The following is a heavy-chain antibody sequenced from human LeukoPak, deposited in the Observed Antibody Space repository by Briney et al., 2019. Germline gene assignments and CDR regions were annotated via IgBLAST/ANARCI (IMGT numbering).Heavy chain of an antibody. Sequence: RASVKVSCKTSGYSFRLYAITWVRQAPGQGLEWIGWISTWNGDTIYAQKLQGRVTVTTDASTNTVYMELRSLRSDDTALYYCARDPSNTGGSYQYFDYWGQGNLVTVSP. CDR3: ARDPSNTGGSYQYFDY. CDR1: GYSFRLYA. V-gene: IGHV1-18*01. J-gene: IGHJ4*02. D-gene: IGHD2-8*02. CDR2: ISTWNGDT.